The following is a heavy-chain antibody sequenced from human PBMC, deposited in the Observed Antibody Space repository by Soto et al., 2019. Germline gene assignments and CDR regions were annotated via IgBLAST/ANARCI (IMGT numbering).Heavy chain of an antibody. V-gene: IGHV1-69*01. J-gene: IGHJ6*02. CDR3: ARSQGSSTSLEIYYYYYYGMDV. Sequence: QVQLVQSGAAVKKPGSSVKVSCKASGGTFSSYAISWVRQAPGQGLEWMGGIIPISGTANYAQKFQGRVTITADESTSTAYMELSSLRSEDTAVYYCARSQGSSTSLEIYYYYYYGMDVGGQGTTVTVSS. CDR2: IIPISGTA. CDR1: GGTFSSYA. D-gene: IGHD2-2*01.